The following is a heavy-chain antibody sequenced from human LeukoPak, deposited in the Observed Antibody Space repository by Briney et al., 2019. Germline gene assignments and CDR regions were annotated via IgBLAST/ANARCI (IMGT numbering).Heavy chain of an antibody. CDR3: ATDLFSASYCGDDCTNDY. CDR2: FDPEDGET. J-gene: IGHJ4*02. D-gene: IGHD2-21*02. V-gene: IGHV1-24*01. Sequence: ASVKVSCKVSGYTLTELSMHWVRQAPGKGLEWMGGFDPEDGETIYAQKFQGRVTMNEDTSTDTAYMELSSLRSEDTAVYYCATDLFSASYCGDDCTNDYWGQGTLVTVSS. CDR1: GYTLTELS.